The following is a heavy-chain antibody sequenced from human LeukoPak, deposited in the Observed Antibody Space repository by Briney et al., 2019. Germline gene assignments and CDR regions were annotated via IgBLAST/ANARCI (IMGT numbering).Heavy chain of an antibody. D-gene: IGHD3-10*01. Sequence: GGSLRLSCAASGFTFSNYWMSWVRQAPGKGLEWVANIKQDGSEKYYVDSVKGRFTISRDNAKNSLYLQMNSLRAEDTAVYYCAREDSGSYFVDYWGQGTLVTVSS. CDR2: IKQDGSEK. CDR3: AREDSGSYFVDY. CDR1: GFTFSNYW. V-gene: IGHV3-7*01. J-gene: IGHJ4*02.